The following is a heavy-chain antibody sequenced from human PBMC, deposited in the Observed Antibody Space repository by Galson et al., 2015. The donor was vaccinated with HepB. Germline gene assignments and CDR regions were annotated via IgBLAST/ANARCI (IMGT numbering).Heavy chain of an antibody. V-gene: IGHV3-30*18. Sequence: SLRLSCAASGFTFSSYGMHWVRQAPGKGLEWVAVISYDGSNKYYADSVKGRFTISRDNSKNTLYLQMNSLRAEDTAVYYCAKAGKYSRSYPYGPDDYWGQGTLVTVSS. CDR1: GFTFSSYG. CDR3: AKAGKYSRSYPYGPDDY. CDR2: ISYDGSNK. D-gene: IGHD1-26*01. J-gene: IGHJ4*02.